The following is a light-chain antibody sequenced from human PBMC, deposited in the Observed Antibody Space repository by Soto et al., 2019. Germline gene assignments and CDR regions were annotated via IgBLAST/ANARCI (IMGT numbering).Light chain of an antibody. J-gene: IGLJ2*01. CDR1: VSEVAGYTY. Sequence: QSALTQPASVSGSPGQTITISCTGAVSEVAGYTYVSWYQQHPGKGPKVIIYDVSNRPLGVSNRFSGSKSGTTASLTISGLQADDEADYYCSSFTRIVGLFGGGTKVTVL. V-gene: IGLV2-14*03. CDR2: DVS. CDR3: SSFTRIVGL.